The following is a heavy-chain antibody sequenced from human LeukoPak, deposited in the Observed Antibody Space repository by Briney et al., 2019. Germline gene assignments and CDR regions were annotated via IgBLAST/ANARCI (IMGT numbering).Heavy chain of an antibody. D-gene: IGHD3-10*01. Sequence: PGGSLRLSCAASGFTVSSKYMSWVRQAPGKGLEWVSVIYSVGSTYYADSVKGRFTISRDNSKSTLYLQMNSLRAEDTAVYYCARGILFYGSGSYYLDHWGQGTQVTVSS. CDR1: GFTVSSKY. CDR3: ARGILFYGSGSYYLDH. J-gene: IGHJ4*02. V-gene: IGHV3-66*01. CDR2: IYSVGST.